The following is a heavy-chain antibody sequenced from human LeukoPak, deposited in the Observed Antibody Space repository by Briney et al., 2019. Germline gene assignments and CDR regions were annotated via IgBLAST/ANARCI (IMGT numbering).Heavy chain of an antibody. CDR2: ISAHNGNT. Sequence: ASVKVSCKASGYTFTSYGISWLRQAPGQGLEWMGWISAHNGNTNYAQKLEGRVTMTTDTSTSTDYMELRSLRSDDTAVYYCARDSSGCYAYWGQGTLVTVSS. CDR1: GYTFTSYG. V-gene: IGHV1-18*01. CDR3: ARDSSGCYAY. D-gene: IGHD6-19*01. J-gene: IGHJ4*02.